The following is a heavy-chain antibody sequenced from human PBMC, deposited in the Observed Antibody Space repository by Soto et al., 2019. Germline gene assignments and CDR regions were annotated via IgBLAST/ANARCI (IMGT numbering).Heavy chain of an antibody. CDR1: GASISSGGYY. Sequence: SETLSLTCTVSGASISSGGYYWSWIRQHPGKGLEWIGNLNHSGSTNYNPSLRSRVTISVDTSKNQFSLKLSSVTAADTAVYYCARGSRIAAAGQHRHWGQGTLVTVSS. J-gene: IGHJ4*02. CDR2: LNHSGST. D-gene: IGHD6-13*01. CDR3: ARGSRIAAAGQHRH. V-gene: IGHV4-31*03.